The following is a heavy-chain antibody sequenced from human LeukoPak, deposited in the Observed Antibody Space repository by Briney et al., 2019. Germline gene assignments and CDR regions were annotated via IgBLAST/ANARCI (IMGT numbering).Heavy chain of an antibody. CDR3: ARRAGDGNNYRDAFDI. CDR1: GYSFTSYW. CDR2: IYPGDSDT. D-gene: IGHD5-24*01. Sequence: GESLKISWKASGYSFTSYWIGWVRQMPGKGLEWTGIIYPGDSDTRYSPSFQGQVSISVDKSISAAYLQWSSLKASDTALYYCARRAGDGNNYRDAFDIWGQGTMVTVSS. V-gene: IGHV5-51*01. J-gene: IGHJ3*02.